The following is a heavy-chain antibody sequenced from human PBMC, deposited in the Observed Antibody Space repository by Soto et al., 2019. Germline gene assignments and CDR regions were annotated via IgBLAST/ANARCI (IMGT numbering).Heavy chain of an antibody. V-gene: IGHV3-74*01. Sequence: EVKLVESGGGLVQSVGSLRLSCAASGFMFSSYWIHWVRQAPGKGLVWVSRIKGDGSTTEYADSVKGRFTISRDNAKNTVYLQMNSLGGEDTAVYYCVRENYWSGENWGQGTLVTVSS. J-gene: IGHJ4*02. D-gene: IGHD3-3*01. CDR1: GFMFSSYW. CDR3: VRENYWSGEN. CDR2: IKGDGSTT.